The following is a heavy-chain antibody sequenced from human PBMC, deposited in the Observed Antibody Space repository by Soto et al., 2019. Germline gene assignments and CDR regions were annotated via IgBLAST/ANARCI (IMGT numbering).Heavy chain of an antibody. CDR3: ARVEDYGDYFDY. D-gene: IGHD4-17*01. Sequence: QVQLQESGPGLVKPSETLSLTCTVSGASVRSGSYYWSWVRQPPGRGLEWIGYIYDTETTNYNPSLKSRVTMSVDTSQNQFSLKLNSLTAADTAVYYCARVEDYGDYFDYWGQGTLVTVSS. CDR1: GASVRSGSYY. J-gene: IGHJ4*02. CDR2: IYDTETT. V-gene: IGHV4-61*01.